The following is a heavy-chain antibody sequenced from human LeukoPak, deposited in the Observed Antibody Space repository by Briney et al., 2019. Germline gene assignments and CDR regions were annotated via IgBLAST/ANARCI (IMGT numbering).Heavy chain of an antibody. CDR3: ARGYTMVRGVIIWEQFDP. J-gene: IGHJ5*02. V-gene: IGHV1-2*02. CDR2: INPNSGGT. CDR1: GYTFTGYY. D-gene: IGHD3-10*01. Sequence: ASVKVSCKASGYTFTGYYMHWVRQAPGQGLEWMGWINPNSGGTNYAQKFQGRVTMTRDTSISTAYMELSRLRSDDTAVYYCARGYTMVRGVIIWEQFDPWGQGTLVTVSS.